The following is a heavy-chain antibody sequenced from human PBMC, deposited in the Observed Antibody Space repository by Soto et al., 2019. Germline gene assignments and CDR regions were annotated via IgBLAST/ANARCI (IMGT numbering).Heavy chain of an antibody. CDR3: ARGKFPFTFDY. J-gene: IGHJ4*02. V-gene: IGHV4-59*01. CDR2: IYYSGST. Sequence: HVQLQESGPGLVKPSETLSLTCTVSGGSISTYYWSWIRQPPGKGLEWIGYIYYSGSTNYNPSLKSRVTISEDASKNLFSLKLTYVTAADTAVYYCARGKFPFTFDYWGQGTLVAVSS. CDR1: GGSISTYY.